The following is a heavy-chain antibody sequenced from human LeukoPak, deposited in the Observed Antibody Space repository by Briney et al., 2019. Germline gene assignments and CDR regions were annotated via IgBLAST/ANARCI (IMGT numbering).Heavy chain of an antibody. D-gene: IGHD3-10*01. CDR2: ISAEGDIQ. V-gene: IGHV3-30-3*01. Sequence: GGSLRLSCAATGFRFSSYDMHWVRQAPGKGLEWVAAISAEGDIQIYLDSVVGRFTISRDNSKSTLYLQMNSLRIEDTGFYYCTRDMIRGVPDYIDYWGQGTLVTVSS. CDR3: TRDMIRGVPDYIDY. J-gene: IGHJ4*02. CDR1: GFRFSSYD.